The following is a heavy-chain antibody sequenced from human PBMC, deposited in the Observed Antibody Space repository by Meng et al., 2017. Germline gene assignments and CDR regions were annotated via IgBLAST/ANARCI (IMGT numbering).Heavy chain of an antibody. D-gene: IGHD3-10*01. V-gene: IGHV4-34*01. Sequence: SETLSLTCAVYGGSFSGYYWSWIRQPPGKGLEWIGEINHSGSTNYNPSLKSRVTISVDTSKNQFSLKLSSVTAADTAVYYCARGPLWFGELPLDYWGQGTRVTVSS. J-gene: IGHJ4*02. CDR2: INHSGST. CDR3: ARGPLWFGELPLDY. CDR1: GGSFSGYY.